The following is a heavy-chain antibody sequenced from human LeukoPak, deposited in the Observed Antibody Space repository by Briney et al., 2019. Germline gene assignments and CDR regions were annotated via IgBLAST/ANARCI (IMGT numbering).Heavy chain of an antibody. D-gene: IGHD5-18*01. V-gene: IGHV3-23*01. J-gene: IGHJ3*02. Sequence: GGSLRLSCAASGFTFSSYAMSWVRQAPGKGLEWVSAISGSGGSTCYADSVKGRFTISRDNSKNTLYLQMNSLRAEDTAVYYCAKSVYSRGAFDIWGQGTMVTVSS. CDR3: AKSVYSRGAFDI. CDR2: ISGSGGST. CDR1: GFTFSSYA.